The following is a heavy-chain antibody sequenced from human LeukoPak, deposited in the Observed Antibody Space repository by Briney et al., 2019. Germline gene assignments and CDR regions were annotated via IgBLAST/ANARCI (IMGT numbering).Heavy chain of an antibody. J-gene: IGHJ5*02. V-gene: IGHV3-23*01. D-gene: IGHD6-13*01. CDR1: GFTFSSYA. CDR3: AKGPRSSWSLNWFDP. CDR2: ISGSGGST. Sequence: GGSLRLSCAASGFTFSSYAMSWVRQAPGKGLEWVSTISGSGGSTYYADSVKGRFTISRDNSKNTLYLQMNSLRAEDTAVYYCAKGPRSSWSLNWFDPWGQGTLVTVSS.